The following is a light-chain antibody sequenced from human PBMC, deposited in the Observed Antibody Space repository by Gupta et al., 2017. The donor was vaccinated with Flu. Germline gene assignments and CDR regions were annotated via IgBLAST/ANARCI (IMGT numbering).Light chain of an antibody. V-gene: IGKV1-5*03. CDR2: KAS. J-gene: IGKJ1*01. CDR1: QSISSW. CDR3: QQYNSYSET. Sequence: DIQMTQSPSTLSASVGDRVTITGRASQSISSWLAWYQQKPGKAPKLLIYKASSLESGVPSRFSGSGSGTEFTLTISSLQPDDLATYYCQQYNSYSETFGPGTKVDIK.